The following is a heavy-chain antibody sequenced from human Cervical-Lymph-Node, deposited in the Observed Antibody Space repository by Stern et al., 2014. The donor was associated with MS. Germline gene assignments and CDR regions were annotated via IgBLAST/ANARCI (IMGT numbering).Heavy chain of an antibody. J-gene: IGHJ6*02. CDR3: TRGYGGYWGYSLDD. CDR1: GYAFSKYY. CDR2: FKPSGSHT. Sequence: VHLVESGAEVKKPGASVKVSCKTSGYAFSKYYIHWVRQAPGQGLEWVGVFKPSGSHTTYAKIFQGRVTMTGETAKTTAYMALSSLRSEDGAIYYCTRGYGGYWGYSLDDWGQGTTVTVSS. V-gene: IGHV1-46*03. D-gene: IGHD4-23*01.